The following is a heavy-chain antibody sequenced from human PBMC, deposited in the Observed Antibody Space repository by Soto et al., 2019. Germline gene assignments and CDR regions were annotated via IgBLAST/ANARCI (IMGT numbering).Heavy chain of an antibody. J-gene: IGHJ4*02. CDR1: GGSIATVGYS. CDR3: ARRISARTYYFDY. V-gene: IGHV4-30-2*01. D-gene: IGHD6-25*01. CDR2: IFHSGIS. Sequence: PSETLSLTCAVSGGSIATVGYSWSWIRQPPGKGLEWIGYIFHSGISYSNPSLKGRVTMSVDGSKNRFPLRLSSVTAADTAVYYCARRISARTYYFDYWGQGTLVTVSS.